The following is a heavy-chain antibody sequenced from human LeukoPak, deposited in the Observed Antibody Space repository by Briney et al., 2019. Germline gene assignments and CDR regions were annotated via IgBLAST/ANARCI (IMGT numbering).Heavy chain of an antibody. CDR2: ISSSGSTI. CDR1: GFTFSSYE. V-gene: IGHV3-48*03. Sequence: SGGSLRLSCAASGFTFSSYEMNCVRQAPGKGLEWVSYISSSGSTIYYADSVKGRFTISRDNAKNSLYLQMNSLRAEDTAVYYCARERTTVTTRGAFDIWGQGTMVTVSS. CDR3: ARERTTVTTRGAFDI. D-gene: IGHD4-11*01. J-gene: IGHJ3*02.